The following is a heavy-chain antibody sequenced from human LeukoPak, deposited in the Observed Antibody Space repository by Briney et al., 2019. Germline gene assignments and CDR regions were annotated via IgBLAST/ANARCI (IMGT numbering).Heavy chain of an antibody. CDR1: GFTFSSYS. CDR3: AREGRSSTSCYTRRFDY. V-gene: IGHV3-21*01. CDR2: ISSSSSYI. Sequence: GGSLRLSCAASGFTFSSYSMNWVRQAPGKGLEWVSSISSSSSYIYYADSVKGRFTISRDNAKNSLYLQMNSLRAEDTAVYYCAREGRSSTSCYTRRFDYWGQGALVTVSP. J-gene: IGHJ4*02. D-gene: IGHD2-2*02.